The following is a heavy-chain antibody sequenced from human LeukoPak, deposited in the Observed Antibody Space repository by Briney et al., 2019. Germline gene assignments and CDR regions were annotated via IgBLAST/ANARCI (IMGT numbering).Heavy chain of an antibody. Sequence: PGGSLRLSCAASGFTFSSYSMNWVRQAPGKGLEWVSSISGSSYYIYYADSVKGRFTISRDNSRNTLFLQVNSLRAEDTAVYYCGKDPNGDYVGAFDMWDRGTMVTVSP. D-gene: IGHD4-17*01. V-gene: IGHV3-21*04. CDR3: GKDPNGDYVGAFDM. J-gene: IGHJ3*02. CDR1: GFTFSSYS. CDR2: ISGSSYYI.